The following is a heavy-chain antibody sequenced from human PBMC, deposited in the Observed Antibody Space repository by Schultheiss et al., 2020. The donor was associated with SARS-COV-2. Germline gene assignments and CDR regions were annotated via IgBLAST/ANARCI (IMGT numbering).Heavy chain of an antibody. V-gene: IGHV3-64D*06. Sequence: GESLKISCSASGFTFSSYAMHWVRQAPGKGLEYVSAISSNGGSTYYADSVKGRFTISRDNSKNTLYLQMSSLRAEDTAVYYCARVRTFSIAVAGTMAFDIWGQGTMVTVSS. CDR3: ARVRTFSIAVAGTMAFDI. J-gene: IGHJ3*02. D-gene: IGHD6-19*01. CDR2: ISSNGGST. CDR1: GFTFSSYA.